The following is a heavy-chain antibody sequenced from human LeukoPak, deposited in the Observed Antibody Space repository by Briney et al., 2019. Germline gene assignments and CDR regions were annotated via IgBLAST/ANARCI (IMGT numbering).Heavy chain of an antibody. J-gene: IGHJ4*02. V-gene: IGHV3-21*01. D-gene: IGHD4-17*01. CDR2: ITGSGSDI. Sequence: PGGSLRLSCAASGFTFSSYTMNWVRQAPGEGLEWVSSITGSGSDIYYADSVKGRFTISRDNAKNSLYLQMNSLRAEDTAVYYCARDVYGDYANNYWGQGTLVTVSS. CDR3: ARDVYGDYANNY. CDR1: GFTFSSYT.